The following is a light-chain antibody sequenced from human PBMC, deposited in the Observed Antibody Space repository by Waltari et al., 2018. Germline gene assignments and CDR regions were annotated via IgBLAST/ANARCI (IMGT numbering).Light chain of an antibody. CDR1: QGLGRHDRNTF. CDR3: MQHSFWPLT. Sequence: DVVLTQSPLSLPVTLGQPASISCTSSQGLGRHDRNTFLHWFQQRPGQSPRRLISKISNRDSGVPDRFSGSGSGTDFTLKISRVEAEDVGVYYCMQHSFWPLTFGGGTKVEIK. J-gene: IGKJ4*01. CDR2: KIS. V-gene: IGKV2-30*02.